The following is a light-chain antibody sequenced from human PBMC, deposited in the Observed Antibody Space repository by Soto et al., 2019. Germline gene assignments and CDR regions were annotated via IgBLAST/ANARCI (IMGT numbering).Light chain of an antibody. Sequence: QSVLTQPPSVSGAPGQRVTISCTGSSSNIGAVYDVYWYQQLPRTAPKLLINRPSGVPDRFSGSKSGTSASLAITGLQAEDEGDYYCNSFRVNRLYVFGTGTKLTVL. CDR3: NSFRVNRLYV. V-gene: IGLV1-40*01. J-gene: IGLJ1*01. CDR1: SSNIGAVYD.